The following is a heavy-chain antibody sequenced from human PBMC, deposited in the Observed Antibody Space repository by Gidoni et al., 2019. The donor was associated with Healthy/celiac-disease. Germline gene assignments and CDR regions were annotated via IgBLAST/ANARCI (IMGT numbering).Heavy chain of an antibody. J-gene: IGHJ6*02. Sequence: EVQLVESGGGLVQPGGSLRLSCAASGFTFSSYSMNWVRQAPGKGLEWVSYISSSSSTIYYADSVKGRFTISRDNAKNSLYLQMNSLRDEDTAVYYCARDPIVVVPAAKVRFYYYYGMDVWGQGTTVTVSS. CDR3: ARDPIVVVPAAKVRFYYYYGMDV. CDR2: ISSSSSTI. V-gene: IGHV3-48*02. D-gene: IGHD2-2*01. CDR1: GFTFSSYS.